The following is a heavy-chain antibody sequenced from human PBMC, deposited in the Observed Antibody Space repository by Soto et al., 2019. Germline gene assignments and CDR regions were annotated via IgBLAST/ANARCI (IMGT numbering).Heavy chain of an antibody. CDR3: ARDPLGGYCSSTSCPTPFDP. CDR2: IIPIFGTA. CDR1: GGTFSSYA. Sequence: QVQLVQSGAEVKKPGSSVKVSCKASGGTFSSYAISWVRQAPGQGLEWMGGIIPIFGTANYAQKFQGRVTITADESTSTAYMELSSLRSEDTAVYYCARDPLGGYCSSTSCPTPFDPWGQGTLVTVSS. D-gene: IGHD2-2*01. J-gene: IGHJ5*02. V-gene: IGHV1-69*01.